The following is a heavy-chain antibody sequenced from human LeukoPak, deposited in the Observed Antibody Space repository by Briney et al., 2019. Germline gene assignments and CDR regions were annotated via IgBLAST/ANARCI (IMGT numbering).Heavy chain of an antibody. Sequence: SETLSLTCTVSGGSISSYYWSWIRQPPGKGLEWIGYIYYSGSTNYNPSLKSRVTISVDTSKNQFSLKLSSVTAADTAVYYCARSRPGFWSGYTWSYCYYMDVWGKGTTVTVSS. CDR3: ARSRPGFWSGYTWSYCYYMDV. D-gene: IGHD3-3*01. V-gene: IGHV4-59*01. J-gene: IGHJ6*03. CDR2: IYYSGST. CDR1: GGSISSYY.